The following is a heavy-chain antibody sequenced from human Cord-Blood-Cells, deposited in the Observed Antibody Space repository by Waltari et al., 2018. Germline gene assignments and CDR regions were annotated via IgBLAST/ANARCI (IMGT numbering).Heavy chain of an antibody. D-gene: IGHD6-6*01. V-gene: IGHV1-8*01. CDR2: MNPNRGNT. Sequence: QVQLVQSGAEVKKPGASFKVSCKSSGYTFTSYDINWVRLATGQGVEWMRMMNPNRGNTGYAQKFQGRVTMTRNTSISTAYMELSSLRSEDTAVYYCARGVFNCSSVPVRYFDLWGRGTLVTVSS. CDR3: ARGVFNCSSVPVRYFDL. J-gene: IGHJ2*01. CDR1: GYTFTSYD.